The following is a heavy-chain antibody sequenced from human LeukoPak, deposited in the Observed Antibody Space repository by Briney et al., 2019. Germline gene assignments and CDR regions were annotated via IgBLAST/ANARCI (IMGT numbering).Heavy chain of an antibody. V-gene: IGHV1-2*02. CDR2: INPNSGGT. Sequence: PEASVKVSCKASGYTFTGYYMHWVRQAPGQGLEWMGWINPNSGGTNYARKFQGRVTMTRDTSISTAYMELSRLRSDDTAVYYCARDRVSGAAAVGFDYWGQGTLVTVSS. CDR3: ARDRVSGAAAVGFDY. J-gene: IGHJ4*02. CDR1: GYTFTGYY. D-gene: IGHD6-13*01.